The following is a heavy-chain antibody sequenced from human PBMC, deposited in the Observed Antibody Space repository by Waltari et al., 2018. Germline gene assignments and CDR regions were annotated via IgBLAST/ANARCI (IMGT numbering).Heavy chain of an antibody. D-gene: IGHD3-16*01. CDR1: GFTFSSSW. CDR2: IKQDGSEK. V-gene: IGHV3-7*01. J-gene: IGHJ4*02. Sequence: EVQLVESGGGLVQPGGSLRLSCSASGFTFSSSWMSWVRQAPGKGLEWVANIKQDGSEKYYVDSVKGRFTISRDNAKNSLYLQMNSLRAEDTAVYYCANSRGTDYWGQGTLVTVSS. CDR3: ANSRGTDY.